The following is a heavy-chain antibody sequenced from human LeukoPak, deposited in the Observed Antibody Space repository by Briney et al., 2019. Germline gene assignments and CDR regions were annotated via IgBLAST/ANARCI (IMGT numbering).Heavy chain of an antibody. V-gene: IGHV3-23*01. D-gene: IGHD6-6*01. CDR2: ISGNGGRT. CDR1: GVTFSNYA. J-gene: IGHJ4*02. Sequence: PGGSLRLSCAASGVTFSNYAMSWVRQAPGKGLEWVSTISGNGGRTFYADSVKGRFTISRDNSKNTLDLQMNSLRAEDTAVYYCVGAGSSYSFDYWGQGNLVTVSS. CDR3: VGAGSSYSFDY.